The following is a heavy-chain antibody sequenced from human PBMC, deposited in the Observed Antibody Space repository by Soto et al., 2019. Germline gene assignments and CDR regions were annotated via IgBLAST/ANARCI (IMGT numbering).Heavy chain of an antibody. CDR3: ARNDNDFWSGPDAFDI. D-gene: IGHD3-3*01. J-gene: IGHJ3*02. Sequence: QVQLVQSGAEVKKPGASVKVSCKASGYTFTSYDINWVRQATGQGLEWMGWMNPNSGNTGYAQKFPGRVTMTRNTSISTAYMELSSLRSEDTAVYYCARNDNDFWSGPDAFDIWGQGTMGTVSS. CDR2: MNPNSGNT. CDR1: GYTFTSYD. V-gene: IGHV1-8*01.